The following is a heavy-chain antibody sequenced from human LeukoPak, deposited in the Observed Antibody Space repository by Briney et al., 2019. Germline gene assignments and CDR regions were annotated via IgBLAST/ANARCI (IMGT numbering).Heavy chain of an antibody. V-gene: IGHV4-30-2*01. CDR2: IYHSGST. CDR3: ARDLEQLVPDGYYYYMDV. J-gene: IGHJ6*03. Sequence: SETLSLTCTVSGGSISSGGYYWSWIRQPPGKGLEWIGYIYHSGSTYYNPSLKSRVTISVDRSKNQFSLKLSSVTAADTAVYYCARDLEQLVPDGYYYYMDVWGKGTTVTVSS. D-gene: IGHD6-6*01. CDR1: GGSISSGGYY.